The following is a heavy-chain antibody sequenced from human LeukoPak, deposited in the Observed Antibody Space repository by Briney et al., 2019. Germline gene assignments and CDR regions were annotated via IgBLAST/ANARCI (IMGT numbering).Heavy chain of an antibody. V-gene: IGHV3-7*01. J-gene: IGHJ5*02. CDR3: ARDNPVPHYYDSSGYMYDP. CDR1: GFTFSSYW. CDR2: IKQDGSEK. D-gene: IGHD3-22*01. Sequence: GGSLGLSCAASGFTFSSYWMSWVRQAPGKGLEWVANIKQDGSEKYYVDSVKGRFTISRDNAKNSLYLQMNSLRAEDTAVYYCARDNPVPHYYDSSGYMYDPWGQGTLVTVSS.